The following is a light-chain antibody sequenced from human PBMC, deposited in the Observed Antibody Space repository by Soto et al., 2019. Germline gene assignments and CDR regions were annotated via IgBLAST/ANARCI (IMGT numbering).Light chain of an antibody. J-gene: IGKJ2*01. CDR1: QSIGYS. Sequence: EIVLTQSPATLSLSPGEGATLSCRASQSIGYSLAWYQQKPGLAPRLLIFGASTRITGIPARFSGSGSGTAFTLTISSLQSDDFAVYYCQQYNNWPAYSFGQGTKLEIK. CDR2: GAS. CDR3: QQYNNWPAYS. V-gene: IGKV3-15*01.